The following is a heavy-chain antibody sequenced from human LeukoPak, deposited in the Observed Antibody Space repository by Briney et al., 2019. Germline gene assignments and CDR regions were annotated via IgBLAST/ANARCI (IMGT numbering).Heavy chain of an antibody. CDR1: GLTFSNYW. Sequence: GGSLRLSCAASGLTFSNYWMTWVRQAPGKGLEWVADIKEDGSEKYYVDSVKGRFTISRDNAKNTLYLQMNSLRADDTAVYYCARGEMVQVYWGQGTLVTVSS. CDR3: ARGEMVQVY. CDR2: IKEDGSEK. V-gene: IGHV3-7*01. J-gene: IGHJ4*02. D-gene: IGHD5-24*01.